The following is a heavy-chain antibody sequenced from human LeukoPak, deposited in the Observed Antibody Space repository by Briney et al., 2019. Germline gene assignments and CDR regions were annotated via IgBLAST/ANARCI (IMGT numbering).Heavy chain of an antibody. CDR1: GGSISSYY. J-gene: IGHJ5*02. CDR2: IYYSGST. CDR3: ARAKREYYASSGFGLWLYRFDR. V-gene: IGHV4-59*01. Sequence: SETLSLTCTVSGGSISSYYWSWIRQPPGKGLEWIGYIYYSGSTNYNPSLKSRVTISVDTSKNQFSLKLSSVTAADTAVYYCARAKREYYASSGFGLWLYRFDRWGQR. D-gene: IGHD3-22*01.